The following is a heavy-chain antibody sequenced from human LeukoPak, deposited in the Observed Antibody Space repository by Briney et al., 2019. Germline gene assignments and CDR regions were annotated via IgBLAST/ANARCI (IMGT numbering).Heavy chain of an antibody. Sequence: GGSLRLSCAASGFTFSDYYMSWIRQVPGKGLEWVSYISSSGSSIYYADSVKGRFTISRDNAKSSLYLQMNSLRAEDTAVYYCARGSSWYGFDYWGQGTLVTVSS. J-gene: IGHJ4*02. CDR2: ISSSGSSI. V-gene: IGHV3-11*01. D-gene: IGHD6-13*01. CDR1: GFTFSDYY. CDR3: ARGSSWYGFDY.